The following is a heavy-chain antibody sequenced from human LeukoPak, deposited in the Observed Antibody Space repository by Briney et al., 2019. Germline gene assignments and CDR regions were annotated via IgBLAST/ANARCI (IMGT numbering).Heavy chain of an antibody. CDR1: TSSISSGYY. D-gene: IGHD6-13*01. V-gene: IGHV4-38-2*02. CDR2: IYHSGST. J-gene: IGHJ5*02. CDR3: ARDGETYSSSWFWFDP. Sequence: SETLSLTCTVSTSSISSGYYWNWIRQPPGKGLEWIGSIYHSGSTYYNPFLKSRVTISVDTSKNQFSLKLSSMTAADTAVYYCARDGETYSSSWFWFDPWGQGPWSPSPQ.